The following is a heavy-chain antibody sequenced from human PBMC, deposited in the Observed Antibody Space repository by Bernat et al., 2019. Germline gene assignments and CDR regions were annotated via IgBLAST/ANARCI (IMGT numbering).Heavy chain of an antibody. Sequence: QLQLQESGPGLVKPSETLSLTCTVSGGSISSSSYYWGWIRHPPGKGLEWIGSTYYSGSTYYNPSLKSRVTISVDTSKNQFSLKLSSVTAADTAVYYCARKTMVRGYGMDVWGQGTTVTVSS. J-gene: IGHJ6*02. CDR1: GGSISSSSYY. CDR2: TYYSGST. V-gene: IGHV4-39*01. D-gene: IGHD3-10*01. CDR3: ARKTMVRGYGMDV.